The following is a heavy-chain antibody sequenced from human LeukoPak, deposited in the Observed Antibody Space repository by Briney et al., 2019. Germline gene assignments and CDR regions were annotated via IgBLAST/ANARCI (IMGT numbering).Heavy chain of an antibody. CDR2: ISYDGSNK. Sequence: GGSLRLSCAASGFTFSSYGMHWVRQAPGKGLEWVAVISYDGSNKYYADSVKGRFTISRDNSKNTLYLQMNSLRAEDTAVYYCAKDGGRVVPADAIPRFDYWGQGTLVTVSS. D-gene: IGHD2-2*01. J-gene: IGHJ4*02. V-gene: IGHV3-30*18. CDR1: GFTFSSYG. CDR3: AKDGGRVVPADAIPRFDY.